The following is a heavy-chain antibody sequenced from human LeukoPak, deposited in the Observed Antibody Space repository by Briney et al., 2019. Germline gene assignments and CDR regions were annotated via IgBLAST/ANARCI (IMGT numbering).Heavy chain of an antibody. Sequence: ASVKVSCKASGYTFTSYYMHWVRQAPGQGLEWMGIINPSGGSTSYAQKFQGRVTMTRDTSTSTVYMELSSLRSEDTAVYYCARGALAAAGRGNFDYWGQGTLVTVSS. CDR1: GYTFTSYY. D-gene: IGHD6-13*01. CDR2: INPSGGST. V-gene: IGHV1-46*01. J-gene: IGHJ4*02. CDR3: ARGALAAAGRGNFDY.